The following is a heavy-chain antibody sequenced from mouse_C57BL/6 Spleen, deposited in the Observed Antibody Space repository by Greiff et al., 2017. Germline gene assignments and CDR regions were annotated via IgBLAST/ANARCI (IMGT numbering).Heavy chain of an antibody. D-gene: IGHD1-1*01. CDR1: GYAFSSYW. Sequence: QVQLQQSGAELVKPGASVKISCKASGYAFSSYWMNWVKQRPGKGLEWIGQIYPGDGDTNYNGKFKGKATLTADKSSSTAYMQLSSLTSEDSAVYFCARTYYYGISYFAYWGQGTLVTVSA. CDR3: ARTYYYGISYFAY. CDR2: IYPGDGDT. J-gene: IGHJ3*01. V-gene: IGHV1-80*01.